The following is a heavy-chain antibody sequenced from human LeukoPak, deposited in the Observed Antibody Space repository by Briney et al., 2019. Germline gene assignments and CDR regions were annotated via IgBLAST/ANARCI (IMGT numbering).Heavy chain of an antibody. V-gene: IGHV3-30*02. CDR2: IRYDGTNK. Sequence: PGGSLRLSCAASGFTFSSDGMHWVRQAPGKGLEWVAFIRYDGTNKYYAESVKGRFTITRDNSNNTLYVQMNSLRAEDTAVYYCAKGNYYDSSAYNWFDPWGQGTLVTVSS. D-gene: IGHD3-22*01. CDR3: AKGNYYDSSAYNWFDP. J-gene: IGHJ5*02. CDR1: GFTFSSDG.